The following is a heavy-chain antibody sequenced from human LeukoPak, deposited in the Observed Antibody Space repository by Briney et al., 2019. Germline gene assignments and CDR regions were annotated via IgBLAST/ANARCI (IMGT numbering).Heavy chain of an antibody. CDR3: ASFYCSSTSCYPVSWFDP. V-gene: IGHV4-39*01. D-gene: IGHD2-2*01. Sequence: SETLSLTCTVSGGSISSSRYYWGWIRQPPGKGLEWIGSIYYSGSTNYNPSLKSRVTISVDTSKNQFSLKLSSVTAADTAVYYCASFYCSSTSCYPVSWFDPWGQGTLVTVSS. CDR1: GGSISSSRYY. CDR2: IYYSGST. J-gene: IGHJ5*02.